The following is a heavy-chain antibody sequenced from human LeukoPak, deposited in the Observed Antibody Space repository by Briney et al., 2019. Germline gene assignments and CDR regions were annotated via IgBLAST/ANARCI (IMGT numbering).Heavy chain of an antibody. V-gene: IGHV3-7*01. Sequence: GGSLRLSCAASGFIFSSYWMSWVRQAPGKGLEWVANINQDGREKYYVDSVKGRFTISRDNAKNSVNLQMNSLRAEDTAVYYCASSFSSSNYWGQGTLVTVSS. D-gene: IGHD6-6*01. CDR2: INQDGREK. CDR3: ASSFSSSNY. CDR1: GFIFSSYW. J-gene: IGHJ4*02.